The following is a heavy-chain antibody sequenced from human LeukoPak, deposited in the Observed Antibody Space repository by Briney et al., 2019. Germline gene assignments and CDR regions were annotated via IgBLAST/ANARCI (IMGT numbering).Heavy chain of an antibody. CDR1: GGSISSYY. J-gene: IGHJ4*02. V-gene: IGHV4-4*07. Sequence: PSETLSLTCTVSGGSISSYYWSWIRQPAGEGLEWIGRIYTSGSTNYNPSLKSRVTMSVDTSKNQYSLKLSSVTAADTAVYYCARGIAVAGNFDYWGQGTLVTVSS. CDR2: IYTSGST. D-gene: IGHD6-19*01. CDR3: ARGIAVAGNFDY.